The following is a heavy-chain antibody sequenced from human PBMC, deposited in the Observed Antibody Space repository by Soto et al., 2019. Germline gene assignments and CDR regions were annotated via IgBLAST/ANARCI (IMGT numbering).Heavy chain of an antibody. CDR2: LNPSGGSP. D-gene: IGHD6-13*01. CDR1: GYTFTSYY. Sequence: ASVKVSCKASGYTFTSYYIHWVRQAPGQGLEWMGILNPSGGSPSYAQKFQGRVTMTRDTSTSTFYMELNSLISADTAVYYCASSSWRPPDRDYYGLDVWGQGTTVTVSS. CDR3: ASSSWRPPDRDYYGLDV. J-gene: IGHJ6*02. V-gene: IGHV1-46*01.